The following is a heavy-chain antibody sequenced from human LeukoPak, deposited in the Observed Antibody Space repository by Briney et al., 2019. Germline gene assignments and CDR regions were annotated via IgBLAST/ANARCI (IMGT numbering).Heavy chain of an antibody. Sequence: ASVKVSCKASVYTFISYDINWVRQATGQGLEWMGWMNPHRGNTGYAQKFQGRVTITRNTSISTAYMELSGLRSVATAVYFCARSRGRYNWNYRWFDPWGQGTLVTVSS. J-gene: IGHJ5*02. CDR2: MNPHRGNT. V-gene: IGHV1-8*03. CDR1: VYTFISYD. CDR3: ARSRGRYNWNYRWFDP. D-gene: IGHD1-7*01.